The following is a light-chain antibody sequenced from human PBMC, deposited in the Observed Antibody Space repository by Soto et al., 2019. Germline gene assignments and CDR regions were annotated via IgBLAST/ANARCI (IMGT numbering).Light chain of an antibody. Sequence: QSALTQPPSASGTPGQGVTISCSGSTSNIGSNYVSWYQQLPGTAPKLLIYRNNQRPSGVPDRFSGSKSGTSASLAISGLRSDDEADYFCATWDDSLNGFYVFGTGTKVTVL. V-gene: IGLV1-47*01. CDR1: TSNIGSNY. CDR2: RNN. J-gene: IGLJ1*01. CDR3: ATWDDSLNGFYV.